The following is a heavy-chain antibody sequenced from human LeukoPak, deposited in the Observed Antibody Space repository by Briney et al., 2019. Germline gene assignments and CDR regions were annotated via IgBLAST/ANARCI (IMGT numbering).Heavy chain of an antibody. CDR2: ISGSGGST. CDR3: AKLGSDLSITMIVVVHFDY. J-gene: IGHJ4*02. Sequence: GGSLRLSCAASGFTFSSYAMSWVRQAPGQGLEWVSAISGSGGSTYYADSVKGRFTISRDNSKNTLYLQMNSLRAEDTAVYYCAKLGSDLSITMIVVVHFDYWGQGTLVTVSS. CDR1: GFTFSSYA. V-gene: IGHV3-23*01. D-gene: IGHD3-22*01.